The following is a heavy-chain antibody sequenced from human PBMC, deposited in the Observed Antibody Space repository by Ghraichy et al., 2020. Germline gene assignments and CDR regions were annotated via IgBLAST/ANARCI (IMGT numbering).Heavy chain of an antibody. D-gene: IGHD2-15*01. CDR3: ARLGYCSGGSCYSWFDP. Sequence: SETLSLTCTVSGGSISGNYWSWIRQPPGKGLEWIGYIYYTGSTNYNPSLKSRVTLSVDTSKNQFSLKLPSVTATDTAVYYCARLGYCSGGSCYSWFDPWGQGTLVTVSS. J-gene: IGHJ5*02. V-gene: IGHV4-59*08. CDR2: IYYTGST. CDR1: GGSISGNY.